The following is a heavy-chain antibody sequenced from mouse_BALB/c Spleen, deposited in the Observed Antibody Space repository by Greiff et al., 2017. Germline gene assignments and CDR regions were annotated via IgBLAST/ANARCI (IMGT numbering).Heavy chain of an antibody. J-gene: IGHJ3*01. CDR1: GFTFNTYA. Sequence: EVQLVESGGGLVQPKGSLKLSCAASGFTFNTYAMNWVRQAPGKGLEWVARIRSKSNNYATYYADSVKDRFTISRDDSQSMLYLQMNNLKTEDTAMYYCVRRGYEAWFAYWGQGTLVTVSA. CDR3: VRRGYEAWFAY. D-gene: IGHD2-2*01. V-gene: IGHV10-1*02. CDR2: IRSKSNNYAT.